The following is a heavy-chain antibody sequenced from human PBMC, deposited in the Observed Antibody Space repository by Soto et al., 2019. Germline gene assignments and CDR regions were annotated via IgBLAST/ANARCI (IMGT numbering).Heavy chain of an antibody. V-gene: IGHV3-23*01. J-gene: IGHJ4*02. CDR3: AKGRGGSGSLTPRVDF. CDR2: ISGGGDTT. D-gene: IGHD3-10*01. Sequence: VQLLESGGGLVQPGGSLRLSCAASGFTFNNYAMTWVRQAPGKGLEWVSAISGGGDTTSYADSVKGRFTISRDGSKNTLYLQMSSLRAEDTALYYCAKGRGGSGSLTPRVDFWGQGSLGPVSA. CDR1: GFTFNNYA.